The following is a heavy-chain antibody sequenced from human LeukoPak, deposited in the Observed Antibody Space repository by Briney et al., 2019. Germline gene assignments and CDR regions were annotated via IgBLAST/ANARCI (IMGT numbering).Heavy chain of an antibody. CDR2: ITDSGDNT. V-gene: IGHV3-23*01. Sequence: PGGSLRLSCAASGFTFRSYGMSWVRQAPGKGLEWVSAITDSGDNTAYADSVRGRFTISRDNSKTTLFLQMNGLRADDTALYYCARGTYGNPFDYWGQGTLVTVSS. CDR3: ARGTYGNPFDY. D-gene: IGHD4-11*01. CDR1: GFTFRSYG. J-gene: IGHJ4*02.